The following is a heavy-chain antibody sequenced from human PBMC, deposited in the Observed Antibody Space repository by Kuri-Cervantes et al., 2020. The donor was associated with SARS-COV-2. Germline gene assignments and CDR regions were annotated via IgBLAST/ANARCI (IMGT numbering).Heavy chain of an antibody. D-gene: IGHD3-3*01. Sequence: GESLKISCAASGFTFSDSAIHWVRQASGKGLEWVGRIRSKTHNYATAYAASVESRFTFSRGDSKDTAYLQMNSLKSEDTAVYYCIRLHNDFWSGPFDYWGQGTLVTVSS. V-gene: IGHV3-73*01. CDR1: GFTFSDSA. CDR3: IRLHNDFWSGPFDY. J-gene: IGHJ4*02. CDR2: IRSKTHNYAT.